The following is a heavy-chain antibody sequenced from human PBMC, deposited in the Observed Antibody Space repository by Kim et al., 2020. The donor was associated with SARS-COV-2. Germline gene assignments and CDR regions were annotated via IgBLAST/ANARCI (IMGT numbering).Heavy chain of an antibody. CDR3: AKDGSGPTMIAAAGSHVGY. CDR1: GFTFSSYA. CDR2: ISGSGGST. Sequence: GGSLRLSCAASGFTFSSYAMSWVRQAPGKGLEWVSAISGSGGSTYYADSVKGRFTISRDNSKNTLYLQMNSLRAEDTAVYYCAKDGSGPTMIAAAGSHVGYWGQGTLVTVSS. V-gene: IGHV3-23*01. D-gene: IGHD6-13*01. J-gene: IGHJ4*02.